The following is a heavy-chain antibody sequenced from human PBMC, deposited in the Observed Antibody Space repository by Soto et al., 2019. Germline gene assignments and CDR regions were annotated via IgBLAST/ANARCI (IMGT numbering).Heavy chain of an antibody. D-gene: IGHD3-10*01. CDR3: ARDRGATGYFDY. V-gene: IGHV4-59*01. CDR1: GGSISSYY. Sequence: PSETLSLTCTVSGGSISSYYWSWIRQPPGKGLEWIGYIYYSGSTNYNPSLKSRVTISVDTSKNQFSLKLSSVTAADTAVYYCARDRGATGYFDYWGKGNRVTGSS. CDR2: IYYSGST. J-gene: IGHJ4*02.